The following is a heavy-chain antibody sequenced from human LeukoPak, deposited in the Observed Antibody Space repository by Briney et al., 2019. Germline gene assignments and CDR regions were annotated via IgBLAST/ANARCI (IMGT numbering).Heavy chain of an antibody. J-gene: IGHJ4*02. CDR1: GGSISSFY. CDR3: ARGSKAAPGTFDY. V-gene: IGHV4-59*01. Sequence: ASETLSLTCTVSGGSISSFYWSWIRQPPGKGLEWIGYIYYTGSTDYNPSLKSRVAISVDTSKNQFSLKLSSVTAADTAVYYCARGSKAAPGTFDYWGQGTLVTVSS. D-gene: IGHD6-13*01. CDR2: IYYTGST.